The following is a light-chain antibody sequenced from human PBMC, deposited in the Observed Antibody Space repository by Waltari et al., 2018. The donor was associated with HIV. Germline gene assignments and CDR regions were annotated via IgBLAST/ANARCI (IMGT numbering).Light chain of an antibody. CDR3: SSYTTSKTYV. V-gene: IGLV2-14*03. CDR1: DTDIGAYDF. J-gene: IGLJ1*01. CDR2: DTT. Sequence: QSALTQPASVSGSPGQSISISCSGSDTDIGAYDFVSWYQQHPGRPPQLIIYDTTPRPSDLSDRFSASKSGTTASLTITGLQDDDEADYFCSSYTTSKTYVFGSGTRVTVL.